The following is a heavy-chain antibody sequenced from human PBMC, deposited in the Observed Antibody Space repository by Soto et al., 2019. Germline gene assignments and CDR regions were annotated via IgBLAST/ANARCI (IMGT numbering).Heavy chain of an antibody. Sequence: QVQLVQSGAEVKKPGASVKVSCKASGYTFTGYYMHWVRQAPGQGLEWMGWINPNSGGTNYAQKFQGRVTITADESTSTAYMELSSLRSEDTAVYYCARPPRAGYQYGMDVWGQGTTVTVSS. V-gene: IGHV1-2*02. J-gene: IGHJ6*02. CDR2: INPNSGGT. CDR1: GYTFTGYY. CDR3: ARPPRAGYQYGMDV.